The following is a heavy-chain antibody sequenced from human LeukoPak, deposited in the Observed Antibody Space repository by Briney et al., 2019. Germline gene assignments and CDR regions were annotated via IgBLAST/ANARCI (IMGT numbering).Heavy chain of an antibody. CDR3: ASSRDDYYYYGMDV. Sequence: ASVTVSCTASGYTFTSYDINWVRQATGQGLEWMGWMNPNSGNTGYAQKFQGRVTMTRNTSISTAYMELSSLRSEDTAVYYCASSRDDYYYYGMDVWGQGTTVTVSS. CDR1: GYTFTSYD. J-gene: IGHJ6*02. CDR2: MNPNSGNT. V-gene: IGHV1-8*01.